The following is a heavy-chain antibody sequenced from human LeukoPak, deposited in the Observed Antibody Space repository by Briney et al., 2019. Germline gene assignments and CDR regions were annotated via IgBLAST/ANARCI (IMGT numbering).Heavy chain of an antibody. CDR3: ARGGCSSTSCYKTQNWFDP. CDR1: GGSISSGGYY. Sequence: PSQTLSLTCTVSGGSISSGGYYWSWIRQPPGKGLEWIGYIYHSGSTYYNPSLKSRVTISVDTSKNQFSLKLSSVTAADTAVYYCARGGCSSTSCYKTQNWFDPWGQGTLVTVSS. V-gene: IGHV4-30-2*05. J-gene: IGHJ5*02. CDR2: IYHSGST. D-gene: IGHD2-2*01.